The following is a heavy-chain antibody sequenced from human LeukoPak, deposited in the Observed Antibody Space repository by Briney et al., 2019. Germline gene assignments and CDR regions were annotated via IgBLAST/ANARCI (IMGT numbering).Heavy chain of an antibody. D-gene: IGHD2-2*01. Sequence: KPGGSLRLSXAASGFTFSDYYMSWIRQAPGKGLEWVSYISSSGSTIYYADSVKGRFTISRDNAKNSLYLQMNSLRAEDTAVYYCARESSTSLTVDYWGPGTLVTVSS. J-gene: IGHJ4*02. CDR1: GFTFSDYY. CDR3: ARESSTSLTVDY. V-gene: IGHV3-11*04. CDR2: ISSSGSTI.